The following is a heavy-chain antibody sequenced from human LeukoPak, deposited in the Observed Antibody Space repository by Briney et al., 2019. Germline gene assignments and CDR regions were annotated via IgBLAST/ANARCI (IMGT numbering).Heavy chain of an antibody. CDR3: HSGYSGSYYDAFDI. CDR2: IRYDGSNK. V-gene: IGHV3-30*02. CDR1: GFTFSTYS. Sequence: GGSLRPSCAASGFTFSTYSMNWVRQAPGKGLEWVAFIRYDGSNKYYADSVKGRFTISRDNSKNTLYLQMNSLRAEDTAVYYCHSGYSGSYYDAFDIWGQGTMVTVSS. D-gene: IGHD1-26*01. J-gene: IGHJ3*02.